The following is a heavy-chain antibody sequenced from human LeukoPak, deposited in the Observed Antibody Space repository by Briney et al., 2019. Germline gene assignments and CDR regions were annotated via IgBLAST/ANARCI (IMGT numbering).Heavy chain of an antibody. CDR3: AREKRGYQLLSWFDP. J-gene: IGHJ5*02. V-gene: IGHV4-4*07. D-gene: IGHD2-2*01. CDR1: GGSISSYY. CDR2: IYTSGST. Sequence: SETLSLTCTVSGGSISSYYWSWIRQPAGKGLEWIGRIYTSGSTNYNPSLKSRVTISVDTSKNQFSLKLSSVTAADTAVYYCAREKRGYQLLSWFDPWGQGTLVTVSS.